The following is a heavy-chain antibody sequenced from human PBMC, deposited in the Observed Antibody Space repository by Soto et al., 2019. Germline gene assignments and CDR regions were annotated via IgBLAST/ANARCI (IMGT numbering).Heavy chain of an antibody. V-gene: IGHV3-7*03. Sequence: ESGGALVQPGGSLRVSCAASGFTFSSYWMTWVRQAPGMGLEWVANIKPDGSEKFYVDSVKGRFTISRDNAKNSLYLQMNSLRAEDTAVYYCARDGYCSSTTCYSDAFDIWGQGTKVTVSS. CDR1: GFTFSSYW. J-gene: IGHJ3*02. CDR2: IKPDGSEK. CDR3: ARDGYCSSTTCYSDAFDI. D-gene: IGHD2-2*03.